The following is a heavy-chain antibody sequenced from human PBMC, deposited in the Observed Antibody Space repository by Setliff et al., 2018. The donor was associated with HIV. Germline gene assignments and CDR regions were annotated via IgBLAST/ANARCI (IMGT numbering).Heavy chain of an antibody. J-gene: IGHJ4*02. Sequence: KPSETLSLTCTVSGGSISSDYWSWIRQPPGKGLEWIGYIYYSGSTNYNPSLKSRVTISVATSKNQFSLKLNSVTAADTAVYYCAAASSWDPLLDYWGQGTLVTVSS. CDR3: AAASSWDPLLDY. CDR1: GGSISSDY. CDR2: IYYSGST. V-gene: IGHV4-59*12. D-gene: IGHD6-13*01.